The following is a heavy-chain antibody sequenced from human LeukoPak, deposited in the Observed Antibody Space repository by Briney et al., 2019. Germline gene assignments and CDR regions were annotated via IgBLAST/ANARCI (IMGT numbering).Heavy chain of an antibody. V-gene: IGHV6-1*01. Sequence: SQTLSHTPAISVDSASTNSASSKCIRHSPSGGLEWLGRTYYRSKWYNDYALSVKSRIPINPDTSRNQLPLQLNAETPEDTAVYYCAREMESCFDYWREGTLVTVPS. CDR1: VDSASTNSAS. D-gene: IGHD3-3*01. CDR2: TYYRSKWYN. CDR3: AREMESCFDY. J-gene: IGHJ4*02.